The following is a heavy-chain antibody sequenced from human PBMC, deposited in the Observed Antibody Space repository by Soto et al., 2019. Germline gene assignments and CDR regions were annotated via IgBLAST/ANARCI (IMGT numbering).Heavy chain of an antibody. CDR1: GFTFSSYS. D-gene: IGHD6-19*01. CDR2: ISSSSSYI. CDR3: ARGIAVAGNLDY. J-gene: IGHJ4*02. V-gene: IGHV3-21*01. Sequence: EVQLVESGGGLVKPGGSLRLSCAASGFTFSSYSMNWVRQAPGKGLEWVSSISSSSSYIYYADSVKGRFTISRDNAKNSVYLQMNSLRAEDTAVYYCARGIAVAGNLDYWGQGTLVTVSS.